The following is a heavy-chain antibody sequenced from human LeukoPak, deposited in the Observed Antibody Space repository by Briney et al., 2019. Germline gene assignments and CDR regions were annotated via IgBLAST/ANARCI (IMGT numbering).Heavy chain of an antibody. CDR3: TTVVVAATGSNWFDP. D-gene: IGHD2-15*01. CDR1: GFTFSSYG. CDR2: INSDGSST. Sequence: GGSLRLSCAASGFTFSSYGMHWVRQAPGKGLVWVSRINSDGSSTSYADSVKGRFTISRDNAKNTLYLQMNSLKTEDTAVYYCTTVVVAATGSNWFDPWGQGTLVTVSS. V-gene: IGHV3-74*01. J-gene: IGHJ5*02.